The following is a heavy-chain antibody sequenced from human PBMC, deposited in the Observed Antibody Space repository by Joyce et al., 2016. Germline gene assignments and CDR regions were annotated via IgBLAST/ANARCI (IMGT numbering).Heavy chain of an antibody. J-gene: IGHJ5*02. Sequence: EVQLVESGGGLVQPGGSLRLSCAASGFTFSNYWMNWVGQAPGKGLEWVGSIKQDGRVQFYVDPVKGRFAISRDNTKNSLFLHMNSLGAEDTAVYYCTRSMSSVNWFDPWGQGTLVTVSA. CDR2: IKQDGRVQ. CDR3: TRSMSSVNWFDP. CDR1: GFTFSNYW. V-gene: IGHV3-7*03.